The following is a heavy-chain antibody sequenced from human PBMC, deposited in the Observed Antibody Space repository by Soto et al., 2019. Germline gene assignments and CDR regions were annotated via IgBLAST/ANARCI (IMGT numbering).Heavy chain of an antibody. J-gene: IGHJ4*02. CDR2: IIPIFGTA. CDR3: ARGRDYYDSSGYPYY. Sequence: AVKVSSKASGGTFSSYAISWVRQAPGQGLEWMGEIIPIFGTAKYAQKFQGRVTITADKSTSTAYMELSSLRSEDTAVYYCARGRDYYDSSGYPYYWGQGTLVTVS. D-gene: IGHD3-22*01. V-gene: IGHV1-69*06. CDR1: GGTFSSYA.